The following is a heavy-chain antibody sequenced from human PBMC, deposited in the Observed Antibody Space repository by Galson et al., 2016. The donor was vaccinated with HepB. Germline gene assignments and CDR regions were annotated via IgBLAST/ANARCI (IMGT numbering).Heavy chain of an antibody. CDR2: LFPAISDI. CDR1: GYNFVNLW. V-gene: IGHV5-51*01. CDR3: VRLGTTVTTPVVY. D-gene: IGHD4-17*01. J-gene: IGHJ4*02. Sequence: QSGAEVKKPGESLKISCQTSGYNFVNLWVGWVRQLPGQGLEWMGALFPAISDIKYSPSFQGHVTISAAKSSATADLRWDSLKASDTALYYCVRLGTTVTTPVVYWGLGTLVTVSS.